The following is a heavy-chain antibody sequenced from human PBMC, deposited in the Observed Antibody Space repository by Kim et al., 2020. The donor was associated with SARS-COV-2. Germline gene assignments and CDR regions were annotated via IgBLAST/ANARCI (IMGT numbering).Heavy chain of an antibody. D-gene: IGHD4-17*01. CDR1: GFTFSSYD. V-gene: IGHV3-13*04. CDR3: ARANYGGTYYYYYGMDV. J-gene: IGHJ6*02. CDR2: IGTAGDT. Sequence: GGSLRLSCAASGFTFSSYDMHWVRQATGKGLEWVSAIGTAGDTYYPGSVKGRFTISRENAKNSLYLQMNSLRAGDTAVYYCARANYGGTYYYYYGMDVWGQGTTVTVSS.